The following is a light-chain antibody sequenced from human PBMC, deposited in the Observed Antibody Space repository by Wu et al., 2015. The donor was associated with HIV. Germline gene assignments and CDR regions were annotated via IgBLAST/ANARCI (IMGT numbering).Light chain of an antibody. V-gene: IGKV3-20*01. J-gene: IGKJ4*01. CDR2: GAS. CDR3: HHYGWAPKA. CDR1: QTVTNNY. Sequence: ELVLTQSPGTLSLSPGERATLSCRASQTVTNNYLAWYQQKVGQAPRLLISGASSRATGVPGRFSASGSGTDFTLTISKLEPEDFAVYFCHHYGWAPKAFGGGTKVEIK.